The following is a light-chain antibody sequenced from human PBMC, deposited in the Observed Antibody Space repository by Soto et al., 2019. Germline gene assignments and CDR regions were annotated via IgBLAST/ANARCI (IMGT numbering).Light chain of an antibody. CDR2: EVS. CDR1: SRDVGGYNY. V-gene: IGLV2-14*01. CDR3: TSYTTSSIVA. Sequence: QSALTQPASVSGSPGRSISISCTGTSRDVGGYNYVSWFQQHPGKAPRLMIYEVSNRPSGVSNRFSGSKSGNTASLTISGLQAEDEADYYCTSYTTSSIVAFGGGTKVTVL. J-gene: IGLJ2*01.